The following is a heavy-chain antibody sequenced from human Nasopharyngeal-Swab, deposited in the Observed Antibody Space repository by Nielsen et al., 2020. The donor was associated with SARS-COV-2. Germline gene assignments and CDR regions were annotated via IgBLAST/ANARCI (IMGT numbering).Heavy chain of an antibody. D-gene: IGHD3-9*01. CDR1: GFTFSDHW. V-gene: IGHV3-7*01. Sequence: GGSLRLSCVVSGFTFSDHWMNWVRQAPGKGLEWVANIKPDGSEKYYVDSVKGRFTISRDNAKNSLYLQMNSLRPEDTAVYYCARDSGQDYDILTGYYVPLFYGMDVWGQGTTVTVSS. CDR2: IKPDGSEK. J-gene: IGHJ6*02. CDR3: ARDSGQDYDILTGYYVPLFYGMDV.